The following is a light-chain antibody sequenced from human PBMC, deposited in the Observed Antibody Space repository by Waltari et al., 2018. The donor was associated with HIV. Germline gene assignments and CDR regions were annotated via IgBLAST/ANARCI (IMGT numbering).Light chain of an antibody. CDR2: DAS. V-gene: IGKV1-8*01. CDR3: QHYHSDPPT. J-gene: IGKJ1*01. CDR1: QGISNS. Sequence: IRMTQSPSSFSASIGDRATITCRASQGISNSVAWYQQKPGAAPKLLIYDASVLQSGVPSRFSGGGSGSDFSLTISCLQSEDFATYYCQHYHSDPPTFGPGTRVEIK.